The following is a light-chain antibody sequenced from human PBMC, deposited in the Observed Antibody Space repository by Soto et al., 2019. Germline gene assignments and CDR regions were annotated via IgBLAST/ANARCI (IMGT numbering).Light chain of an antibody. CDR1: QNINSH. V-gene: IGKV1-39*01. CDR3: QQSHITTLFT. CDR2: AAS. Sequence: DIQMTQSPSSLSASIGDRVTITCRASQNINSHLNWYQQKPGKAPKVLIYAASRLQSGVPFRFSGSGSGTEFTLTISSLEPEDFATYYCQQSHITTLFTFGKETKLEIK. J-gene: IGKJ2*01.